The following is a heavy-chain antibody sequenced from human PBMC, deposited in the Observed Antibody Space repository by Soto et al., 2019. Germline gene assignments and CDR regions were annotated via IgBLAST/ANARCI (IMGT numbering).Heavy chain of an antibody. CDR3: ARQKSVAVAGTWYYYYGMDV. D-gene: IGHD6-19*01. J-gene: IGHJ6*02. CDR1: GYSFTSYW. Sequence: PGESLKISCKGSGYSFTSYWIGWVRQMPGKGLEWMGITYPGDSDTRYSPSFQGQVTISADKSISTAYLQWSSLKASDTAMYYCARQKSVAVAGTWYYYYGMDVWGQGTTVTVSS. V-gene: IGHV5-51*01. CDR2: TYPGDSDT.